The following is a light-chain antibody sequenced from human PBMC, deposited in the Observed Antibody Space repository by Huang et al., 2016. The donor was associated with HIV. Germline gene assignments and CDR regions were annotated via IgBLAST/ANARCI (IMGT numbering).Light chain of an antibody. J-gene: IGKJ1*01. CDR2: EAS. CDR3: QQRSNWPRT. CDR1: QSVTSY. V-gene: IGKV3-11*01. Sequence: EIVLTQSPATLSLSPGETATLSCGARQSVTSYLAWYQQKPGQAPRLLIYEASNRADFTLTISSLEPEEFAVYYCQQRSNWPRTFGQGTKVEIK.